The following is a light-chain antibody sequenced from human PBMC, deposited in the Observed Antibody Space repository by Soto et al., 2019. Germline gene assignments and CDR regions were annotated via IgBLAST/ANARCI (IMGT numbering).Light chain of an antibody. Sequence: DFPMTQSPSTLSASVGDGVTITCRASQSIGSGLAWHQQQPGKAPKLLIYKATNLQRGVSSRFSGSGSGTDFSLTISSLQPADSATYYCQQYHDFQYTFGQGTKLEI. CDR2: KAT. CDR3: QQYHDFQYT. CDR1: QSIGSG. J-gene: IGKJ2*01. V-gene: IGKV1-5*03.